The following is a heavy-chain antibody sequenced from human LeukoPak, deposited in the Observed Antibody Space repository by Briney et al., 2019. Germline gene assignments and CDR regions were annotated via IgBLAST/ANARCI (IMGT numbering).Heavy chain of an antibody. CDR3: ASGSSSGYDMGY. J-gene: IGHJ4*02. CDR1: GGSFSGYY. V-gene: IGHV4-34*01. Sequence: SETLSLTCAVYGGSFSGYYWSWIRQPPGKGLXWIGEINHSGSTNYNPSLKSRVIISVDTSKNQFSLKLSSVTAADTAVYYCASGSSSGYDMGYWGQGTLVTVSS. D-gene: IGHD5-12*01. CDR2: INHSGST.